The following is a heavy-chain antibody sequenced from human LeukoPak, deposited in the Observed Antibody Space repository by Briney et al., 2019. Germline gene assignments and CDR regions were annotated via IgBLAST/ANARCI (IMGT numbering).Heavy chain of an antibody. D-gene: IGHD6-19*01. Sequence: SQTLSLTCAISGDCVSSNSAAWSWIRHSPSRSLVWLGRTYYRSQWRNDYALSVKGRITIDPDTSKSQFSLQLNSVTPEDTAVYYCARGVAGTGFDYWSQGTLVTVSS. CDR2: TYYRSQWRN. V-gene: IGHV6-1*01. J-gene: IGHJ4*02. CDR3: ARGVAGTGFDY. CDR1: GDCVSSNSAA.